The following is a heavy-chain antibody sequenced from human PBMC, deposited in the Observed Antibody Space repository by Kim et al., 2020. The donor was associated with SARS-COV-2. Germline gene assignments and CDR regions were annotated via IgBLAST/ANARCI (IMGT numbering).Heavy chain of an antibody. Sequence: GGTIDYAAPWKGRFTISRDDAKTTVYLQMNSLRSEDTAVYSCTTDWNGGYWGQGTLVTVSS. CDR2: GGTI. D-gene: IGHD1-1*01. V-gene: IGHV3-15*01. CDR3: TTDWNGGY. J-gene: IGHJ4*02.